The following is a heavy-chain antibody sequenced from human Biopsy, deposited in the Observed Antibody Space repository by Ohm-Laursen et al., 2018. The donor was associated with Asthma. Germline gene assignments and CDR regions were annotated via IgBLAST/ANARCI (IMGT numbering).Heavy chain of an antibody. Sequence: SVKVSCKASGDSFSNYAISWVRQAPRQGLEWMGGIIPIFDTPNYAQKFQGRVTITADESTTTAYMELSSLRSEDTAVYYCVTSGGDYGYFGLDVWGQGTTVTVSS. J-gene: IGHJ6*02. CDR2: IIPIFDTP. CDR3: VTSGGDYGYFGLDV. V-gene: IGHV1-69*13. CDR1: GDSFSNYA. D-gene: IGHD4-17*01.